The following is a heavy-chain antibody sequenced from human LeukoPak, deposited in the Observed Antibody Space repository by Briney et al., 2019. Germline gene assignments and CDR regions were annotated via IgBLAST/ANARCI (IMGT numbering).Heavy chain of an antibody. CDR2: INSDESTT. D-gene: IGHD5-18*01. V-gene: IGHV3-74*01. J-gene: IGHJ4*02. Sequence: GSLRLSCAASGFTFSNYWMHWVRQAPGEGLVWVSRINSDESTTTYADSAKGRFTISRDNAKNTLYLQMNSLRAEDTAVYYCARDPGTAMGRALDYWGQGTLVTVSS. CDR1: GFTFSNYW. CDR3: ARDPGTAMGRALDY.